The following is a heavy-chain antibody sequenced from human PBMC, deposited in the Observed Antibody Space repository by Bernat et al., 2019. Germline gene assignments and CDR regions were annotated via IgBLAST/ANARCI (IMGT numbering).Heavy chain of an antibody. CDR1: GYSFTSYW. J-gene: IGHJ2*01. CDR3: ARPRYSSSWYPFWYFDL. V-gene: IGHV5-51*03. D-gene: IGHD6-13*01. Sequence: EVQLVQSGAEVKKPGESLKISCKGSGYSFTSYWIGWVRQMPGKGLEWMGIIYPGDSDTRYSPSFQGQVTISADKSISTAYLQWSSLKASDTAMYYCARPRYSSSWYPFWYFDLWGRGNLVTVSS. CDR2: IYPGDSDT.